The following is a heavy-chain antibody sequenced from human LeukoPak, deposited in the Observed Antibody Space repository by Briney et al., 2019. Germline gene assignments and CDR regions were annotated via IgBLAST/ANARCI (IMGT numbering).Heavy chain of an antibody. CDR3: ARARGWEPNYYYYYMDV. D-gene: IGHD1-26*01. V-gene: IGHV3-33*07. Sequence: GGSLRLSCIPSGFTFNGYAMFWVRQAPGKGLEWVSLIWYDGSNKYYADSVKGRFTISRDNSKNTLYLQMNSLRAEDTAVYYCARARGWEPNYYYYYMDVWGKGTTVTVSS. CDR2: IWYDGSNK. CDR1: GFTFNGYA. J-gene: IGHJ6*03.